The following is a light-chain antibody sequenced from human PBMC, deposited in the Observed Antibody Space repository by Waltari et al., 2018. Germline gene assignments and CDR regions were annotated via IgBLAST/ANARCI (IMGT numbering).Light chain of an antibody. V-gene: IGLV2-23*01. Sequence: QSTLTQPASVSGSPGQSITISCTGTSNDVGSYNLVSRYQRHPGKAPELLICEGSKRPSGVSTRFSGSRSGKPAYLTITGLQAADEADYFSWSYASGSTILVGGGTKLTFL. CDR2: EGS. CDR3: WSYASGSTIL. CDR1: SNDVGSYNL. J-gene: IGLJ2*01.